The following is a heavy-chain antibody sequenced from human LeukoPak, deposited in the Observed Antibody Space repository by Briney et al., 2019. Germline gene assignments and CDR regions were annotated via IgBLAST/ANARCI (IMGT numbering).Heavy chain of an antibody. CDR3: ARGYSGSYGRFDY. J-gene: IGHJ4*02. V-gene: IGHV4-59*02. CDR2: IYYSGST. D-gene: IGHD1-26*01. Sequence: SETLSLTCTVSGGSVSSYYWSWIRQPPGKGLEWIGYIYYSGSTSYNPSLKSRVTISVDTSKNQFSLKLSSVTAADTAVYYCARGYSGSYGRFDYWGQGTLVTVSS. CDR1: GGSVSSYY.